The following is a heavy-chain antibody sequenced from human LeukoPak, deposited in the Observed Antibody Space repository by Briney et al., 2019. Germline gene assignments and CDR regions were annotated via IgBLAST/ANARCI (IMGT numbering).Heavy chain of an antibody. CDR3: ARAPRLPDY. CDR1: GFTFSSYA. V-gene: IGHV3-30-3*01. D-gene: IGHD4-11*01. CDR2: ISYDGSNK. J-gene: IGHJ4*02. Sequence: GGSLRLSCAASGFTFSSYAMHWVRQAPGKGLEWVAVISYDGSNKYYADSVKGRFTISRDNSKNTLYLQMNSLRAEDTAVYYCARAPRLPDYWGQGTLVTVSS.